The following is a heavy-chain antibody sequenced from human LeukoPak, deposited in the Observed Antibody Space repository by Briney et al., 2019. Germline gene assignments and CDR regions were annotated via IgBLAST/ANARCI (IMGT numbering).Heavy chain of an antibody. CDR1: GCSISRYY. CDR2: IYYSGST. CDR3: ARGGSGYDSFYYYGMDV. V-gene: IGHV4-59*01. Sequence: SETLSLTCTVSGCSISRYYWSWIRQPPGKGLEWVGYIYYSGSTNYNPSLKSRVTISVDTSKNQFSLKLSSVTAADTAVYYCARGGSGYDSFYYYGMDVWGQGTTVTVSS. J-gene: IGHJ6*02. D-gene: IGHD5-12*01.